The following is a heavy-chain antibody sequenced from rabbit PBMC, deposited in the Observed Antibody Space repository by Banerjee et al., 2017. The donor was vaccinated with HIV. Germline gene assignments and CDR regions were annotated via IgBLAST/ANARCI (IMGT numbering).Heavy chain of an antibody. CDR1: GLDFSSSYW. CDR3: AREYSGDIGYFNL. CDR2: INTGDGST. V-gene: IGHV1S40*01. J-gene: IGHJ4*01. Sequence: QSLEESGGDLVKPGASLTLTCKASGLDFSSSYWIYWVRQAPGKGLEWIGCINTGDGSTYYASWAKGRFTISKTSSTTVTLQMTSLTAADTATYFCAREYSGDIGYFNLWGQGTLVTVS. D-gene: IGHD4-1*01.